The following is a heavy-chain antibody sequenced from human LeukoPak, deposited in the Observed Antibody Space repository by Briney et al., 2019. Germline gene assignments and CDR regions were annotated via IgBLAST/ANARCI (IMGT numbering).Heavy chain of an antibody. J-gene: IGHJ4*02. CDR3: ARGPQLSIAAAGYYFDY. CDR2: IYTSGST. V-gene: IGHV4-4*07. CDR1: GGSISSYY. D-gene: IGHD6-13*01. Sequence: SETLSLTCTVSGGSISSYYWSWIRQPAGKGLEWIGRIYTSGSTNYNPSLKSRVTMSVDTSKNQFSLKLSSVTAADTAVYYCARGPQLSIAAAGYYFDYWGQGTLVTVSS.